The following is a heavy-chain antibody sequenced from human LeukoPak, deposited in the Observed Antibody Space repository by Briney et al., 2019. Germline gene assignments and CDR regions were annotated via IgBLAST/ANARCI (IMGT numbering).Heavy chain of an antibody. D-gene: IGHD2-2*01. V-gene: IGHV4-59*01. Sequence: SETLSLTCTVSGGYISSYYWSWIRQPPGKGLEWIGYIYYSGSTSYNPSLKSRVTISVDTSKNQFSLKLSSVTAADTAVYYCAGACSSTSCYELYPWGQGTLVTVSS. CDR2: IYYSGST. CDR3: AGACSSTSCYELYP. CDR1: GGYISSYY. J-gene: IGHJ5*02.